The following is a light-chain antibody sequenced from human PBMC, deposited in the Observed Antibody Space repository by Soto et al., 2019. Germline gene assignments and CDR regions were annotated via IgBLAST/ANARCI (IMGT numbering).Light chain of an antibody. V-gene: IGLV1-44*01. CDR3: AAWDDSLNGHVV. J-gene: IGLJ2*01. CDR2: NNY. CDR1: SSNIGRNT. Sequence: QSVLTHPPSASGTPGQRVTISCAGSSSNIGRNTVNWYHQLPGAAPKLLIYNNYQRPSGVPDRFSGSKSGTSASLAISGLQSEDEADYYCAAWDDSLNGHVVFGGGTKLTVL.